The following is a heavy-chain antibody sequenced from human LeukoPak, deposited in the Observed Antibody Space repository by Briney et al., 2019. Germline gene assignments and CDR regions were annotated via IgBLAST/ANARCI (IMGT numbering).Heavy chain of an antibody. CDR1: GFTFSNFG. Sequence: GGSLRLSCVVSGFTFSNFGMSWVRQAPGRGLEWVSSISGSGGSTNYADSVKGRFTISRDNSKNTLYLQMNSLRAEDTAVYYCAKDREGSGSYYLDYWGQGTLVTVSS. V-gene: IGHV3-23*01. J-gene: IGHJ4*02. D-gene: IGHD3-10*01. CDR3: AKDREGSGSYYLDY. CDR2: ISGSGGST.